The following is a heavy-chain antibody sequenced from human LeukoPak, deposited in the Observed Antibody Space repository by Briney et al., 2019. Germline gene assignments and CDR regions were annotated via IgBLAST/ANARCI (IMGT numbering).Heavy chain of an antibody. CDR1: GYTFTSYD. D-gene: IGHD6-19*01. Sequence: ASVKVSCKASGYTFTSYDINWVRQATGQGLEWMGWMNPNSGNTGYAQKFQGRVTITADKSTSTAYMELSSLRSEDTAVYYCARDPPEVAGTILWYWGQGTLVTVSS. CDR2: MNPNSGNT. J-gene: IGHJ4*02. CDR3: ARDPPEVAGTILWY. V-gene: IGHV1-8*03.